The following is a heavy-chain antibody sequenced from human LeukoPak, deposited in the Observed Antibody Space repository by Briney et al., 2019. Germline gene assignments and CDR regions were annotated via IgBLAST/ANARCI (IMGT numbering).Heavy chain of an antibody. J-gene: IGHJ4*02. CDR3: ATVSEY. Sequence: GGSLTLSCADPGITFNYFWMHWVRQVLGKGLVWVSGINNDGTATYYADSVKGRFTISRDNAKNTVYLQMNGLRAEDTTVYYCATVSEYWGQGTLVTVSS. CDR1: GITFNYFW. V-gene: IGHV3-74*01. CDR2: INNDGTAT.